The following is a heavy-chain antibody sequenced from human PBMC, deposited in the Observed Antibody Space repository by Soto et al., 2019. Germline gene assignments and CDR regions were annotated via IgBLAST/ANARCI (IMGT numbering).Heavy chain of an antibody. CDR3: VRLIGNSWLDS. D-gene: IGHD2-8*01. V-gene: IGHV6-1*01. CDR1: GDSVSTNSAT. CDR2: TYYRSKWFH. J-gene: IGHJ5*01. Sequence: QVQLQQSGPGLVKPSQTLSLTCDISGDSVSTNSATWNWIRQSPSGGLEWLGRTYYRSKWFHDYAVSVTXRXTXSXXTSNNQVSLQLNSVTPDDTAVYYCVRLIGNSWLDSWGQGTLVIVSS.